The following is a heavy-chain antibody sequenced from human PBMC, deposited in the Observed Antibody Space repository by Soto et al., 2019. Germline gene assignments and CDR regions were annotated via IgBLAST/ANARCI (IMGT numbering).Heavy chain of an antibody. V-gene: IGHV6-1*01. D-gene: IGHD5-12*01. CDR3: ARGVDGYSGYDRYNWFDP. J-gene: IGHJ5*02. CDR2: TYYRSKWYN. CDR1: GDSVSSNSAA. Sequence: SQTLSLTCAISGDSVSSNSAAWNWIRQSPSRGLEWLGRTYYRSKWYNDYAVSVKSRITINPDTSKNQFSLQLNSVTPEDTAVYYCARGVDGYSGYDRYNWFDPWGQGTLVTVS.